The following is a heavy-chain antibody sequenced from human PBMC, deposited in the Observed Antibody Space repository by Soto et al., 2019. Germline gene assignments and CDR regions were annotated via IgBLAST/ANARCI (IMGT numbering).Heavy chain of an antibody. D-gene: IGHD3-10*01. CDR2: IRSKVNSHAT. Sequence: GGSLRLSCAASGFTFRGSAMHWVRQASGKGLEWVGRIRSKVNSHATAYAASVKGRFTISRDDSKNTAYLQMNSLKTEDTAVYYCTRQVGQDNYYGTGSYSYYYYGMDVWGQGTTVTVSS. CDR3: TRQVGQDNYYGTGSYSYYYYGMDV. CDR1: GFTFRGSA. V-gene: IGHV3-73*01. J-gene: IGHJ6*02.